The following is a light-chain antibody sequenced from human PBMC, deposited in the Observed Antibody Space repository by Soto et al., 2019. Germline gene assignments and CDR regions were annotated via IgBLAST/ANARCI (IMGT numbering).Light chain of an antibody. J-gene: IGKJ2*01. CDR1: QSISSW. Sequence: DIQMTQSPSTLSASVGDRVTITCRASQSISSWLAWYQQKPGKAPKLLIYKASSLESGDPSRFIGSGSGTEFTLTITSLQPDELSTYYCQQYNSYTFGQGTKLDNK. CDR3: QQYNSYT. V-gene: IGKV1-5*03. CDR2: KAS.